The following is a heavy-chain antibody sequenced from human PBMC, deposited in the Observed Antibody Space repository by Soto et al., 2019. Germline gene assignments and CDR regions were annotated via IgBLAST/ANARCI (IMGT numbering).Heavy chain of an antibody. Sequence: GASVKVSCKASGYTFTSYGVIWVRQAPGQGLEWMEWISAHNGDTKYAQRLQGRVTMITDTSTSTAYMELRSLRSDDTAVYYCARGSPTSDEPAVYFYYYGMDVWGQGTTVTVSS. J-gene: IGHJ6*02. D-gene: IGHD4-17*01. V-gene: IGHV1-18*01. CDR3: ARGSPTSDEPAVYFYYYGMDV. CDR2: ISAHNGDT. CDR1: GYTFTSYG.